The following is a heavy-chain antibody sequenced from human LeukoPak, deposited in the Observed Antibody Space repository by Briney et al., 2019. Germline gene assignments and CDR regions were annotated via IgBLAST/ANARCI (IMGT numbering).Heavy chain of an antibody. V-gene: IGHV1-46*01. CDR2: INPSGGST. CDR1: GYTFTSYY. Sequence: ASVKVSCKASGYTFTSYYMHWVRQAPGQGLEWMGIINPSGGSTSYAQKFQGRVTMTRDTSTGTVYMELSSLRSEDTAVYYCARGRGRGMVDPEYDYWGQGTLVTVSS. D-gene: IGHD2-15*01. CDR3: ARGRGRGMVDPEYDY. J-gene: IGHJ4*02.